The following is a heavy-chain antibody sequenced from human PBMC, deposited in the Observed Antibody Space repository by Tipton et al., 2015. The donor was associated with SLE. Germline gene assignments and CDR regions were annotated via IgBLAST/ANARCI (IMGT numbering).Heavy chain of an antibody. Sequence: LRLSCTVFGGSILSYDWSWIRQSPGKGLEWIGYIYHVGSTNYNPSLQSRVTISVDTSKNQFSLKLRSVTAADTAVYYCARAVYSGVDYFDYWGQGTLVTVS. CDR1: GGSILSYD. CDR2: IYHVGST. D-gene: IGHD2-15*01. CDR3: ARAVYSGVDYFDY. V-gene: IGHV4-59*01. J-gene: IGHJ4*02.